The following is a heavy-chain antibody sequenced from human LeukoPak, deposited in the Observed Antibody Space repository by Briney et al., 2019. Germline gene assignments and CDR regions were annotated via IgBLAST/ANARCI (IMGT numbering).Heavy chain of an antibody. CDR1: GGSISSYY. D-gene: IGHD3-10*01. Sequence: SETLSLTCTVSGGSISSYYWSWIRQPPGKGLEWIGYMPHSGSTNYNPSLKSPVSMSVDTSKNQFSLKLSSVTAADTAVYYCARHAPAVAPITMVRGVIRGGFDYWGQGTLVTVSS. V-gene: IGHV4-59*08. CDR2: MPHSGST. J-gene: IGHJ4*02. CDR3: ARHAPAVAPITMVRGVIRGGFDY.